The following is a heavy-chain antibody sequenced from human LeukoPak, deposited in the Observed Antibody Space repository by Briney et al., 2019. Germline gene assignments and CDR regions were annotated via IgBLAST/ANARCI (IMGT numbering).Heavy chain of an antibody. CDR3: AKKVGGYYSFDY. D-gene: IGHD3-22*01. J-gene: IGHJ4*02. CDR1: GFTFSNYG. Sequence: QPGGSLRLSCAASGFTFSNYGMSWVRQAPGKGLEWVSGISGSGTSTYYADSVKGRFTISRDNSKTTLDLQMNSLRAEDTAVYFCAKKVGGYYSFDYWGQGTLVTVSS. V-gene: IGHV3-23*01. CDR2: ISGSGTST.